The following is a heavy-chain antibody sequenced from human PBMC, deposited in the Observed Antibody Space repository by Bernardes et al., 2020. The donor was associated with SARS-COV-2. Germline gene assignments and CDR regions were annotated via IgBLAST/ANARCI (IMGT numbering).Heavy chain of an antibody. CDR1: GYTFSNYY. Sequence: GESLKISCKASGYTFSNYYIAWVRQMPGKGLEWIGMIYPGDSDTRYSPSFQGQVTISADKSIATAYLQWRSLEASDTATYFCARWFWDNWLDPWGQGTRVTVSS. V-gene: IGHV5-51*01. CDR3: ARWFWDNWLDP. CDR2: IYPGDSDT. D-gene: IGHD3-10*01. J-gene: IGHJ5*02.